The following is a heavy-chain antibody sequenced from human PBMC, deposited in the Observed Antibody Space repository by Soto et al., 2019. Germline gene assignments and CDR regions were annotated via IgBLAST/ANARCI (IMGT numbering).Heavy chain of an antibody. CDR3: ARGIVGATGTPYYFDY. J-gene: IGHJ4*02. CDR2: IYYSGST. Sequence: SETLSLTCAVYGGSLSGSYWSWIRKPPGTGLECIGYIYYSGSTYYNPSLKSRVTISVDTSKNQFSLRLSSVTAADTAVYYCARGIVGATGTPYYFDYWGQGTQVTVSS. CDR1: GGSLSGSY. V-gene: IGHV4-34*09. D-gene: IGHD1-26*01.